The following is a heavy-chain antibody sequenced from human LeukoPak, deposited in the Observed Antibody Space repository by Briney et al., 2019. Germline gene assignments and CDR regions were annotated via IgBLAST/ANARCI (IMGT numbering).Heavy chain of an antibody. CDR2: IWYDGSNK. CDR3: ARGGGDYYDSSGYANY. D-gene: IGHD3-22*01. J-gene: IGHJ4*02. CDR1: GFTFSSYG. Sequence: GSLRLSCAASGFTFSSYGMHWVRQAPGRGLEWVAVIWYDGSNKYYADSVKGRFTISRDNSKNTLYLQMNSLRAEDTAVYYCARGGGDYYDSSGYANYRGQGTLVTVSS. V-gene: IGHV3-33*08.